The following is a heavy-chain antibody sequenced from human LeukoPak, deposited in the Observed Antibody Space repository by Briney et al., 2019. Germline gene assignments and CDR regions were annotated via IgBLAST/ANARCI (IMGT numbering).Heavy chain of an antibody. V-gene: IGHV3-33*06. CDR3: AKDKADYVWGSYRLAPAAQPLDY. D-gene: IGHD3-16*02. J-gene: IGHJ4*02. CDR1: GFTFSSYG. CDR2: IWYDGSNK. Sequence: PGGSLRLSCAAPGFTFSSYGMHWVRQAPGKGLEWVAVIWYDGSNKYYADSVKGRFTISRDNSKNTLYLQMNSLRAEDTAVYYCAKDKADYVWGSYRLAPAAQPLDYWGQGTLVTVSS.